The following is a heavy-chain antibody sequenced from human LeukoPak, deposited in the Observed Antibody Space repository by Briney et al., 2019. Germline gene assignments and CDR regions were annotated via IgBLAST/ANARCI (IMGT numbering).Heavy chain of an antibody. J-gene: IGHJ4*02. CDR1: GYTYTSYG. D-gene: IGHD3-10*01. Sequence: SSVKVSCKASGYTYTSYGISWVRQAPAQGLEWMGWISAYNGNTNYAQKLQGRVTMTTDTSTSTAYMEMRSLRSDDTAVYYCARDSLYSGSGRLYSLNYWGQGTLVTVSS. CDR3: ARDSLYSGSGRLYSLNY. CDR2: ISAYNGNT. V-gene: IGHV1-18*01.